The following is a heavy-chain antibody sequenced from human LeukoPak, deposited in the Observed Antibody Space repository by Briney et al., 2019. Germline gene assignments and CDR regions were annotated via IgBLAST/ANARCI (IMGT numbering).Heavy chain of an antibody. Sequence: GESLKISCKGSGYSFSSYWIGWVRQMPGKGLEWMGIIYPGDSDTRYSPSFQGQVTISADGSVSTAYLQWSSLKASDTAMYYCARQRYCSTTSCSFYFDYWGQGTLVTVSS. CDR3: ARQRYCSTTSCSFYFDY. V-gene: IGHV5-51*01. J-gene: IGHJ4*02. CDR2: IYPGDSDT. D-gene: IGHD2-2*01. CDR1: GYSFSSYW.